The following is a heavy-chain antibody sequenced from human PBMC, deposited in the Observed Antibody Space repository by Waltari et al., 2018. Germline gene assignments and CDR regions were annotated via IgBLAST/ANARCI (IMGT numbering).Heavy chain of an antibody. J-gene: IGHJ5*02. CDR1: GGSFSGYY. CDR2: INHSGRT. V-gene: IGHV4-34*01. D-gene: IGHD6-13*01. CDR3: ARGLRRGIAAAGTIFP. Sequence: QVQLQQWGAGLLKPSETLSLTCAVYGGSFSGYYWSWIRQPPGKGLEWIGEINHSGRTNYDPALKGGVTISVDTSKNQFSLKLSSVTAADTAVYYCARGLRRGIAAAGTIFPWGQGTLVTVSS.